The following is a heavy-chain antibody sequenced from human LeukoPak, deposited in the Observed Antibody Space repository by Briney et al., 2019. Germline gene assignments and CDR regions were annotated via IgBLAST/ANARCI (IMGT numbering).Heavy chain of an antibody. D-gene: IGHD2/OR15-2a*01. Sequence: KPSETLSLTCAVSGYSIRTGYYWGWVRQPPGKDLEWIGSAYHSGSTYYNPSLQSRVNILVDTSKNQFSLSLTSVTAADTAVYYCARSYFSVGAFDIWGQGTMVTVSS. J-gene: IGHJ3*02. CDR2: AYHSGST. CDR3: ARSYFSVGAFDI. CDR1: GYSIRTGYY. V-gene: IGHV4-38-2*01.